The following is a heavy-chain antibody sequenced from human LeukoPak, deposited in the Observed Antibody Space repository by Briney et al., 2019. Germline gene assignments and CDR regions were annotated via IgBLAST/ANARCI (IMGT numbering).Heavy chain of an antibody. CDR1: GFTFEDYG. Sequence: PGGSLRLSCAASGFTFEDYGIHWVRQAPGKGLEWVSGIRWNSGSIGYADSVKGRFTISRDNAKNSLYLQMNSLRAEDTALYYCAKGGDDYGDPRAGGNFDYWGQGTLVTVSS. CDR2: IRWNSGSI. J-gene: IGHJ4*02. V-gene: IGHV3-9*01. CDR3: AKGGDDYGDPRAGGNFDY. D-gene: IGHD4-17*01.